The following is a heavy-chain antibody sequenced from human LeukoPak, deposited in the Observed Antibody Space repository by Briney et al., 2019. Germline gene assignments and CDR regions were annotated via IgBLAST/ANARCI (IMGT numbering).Heavy chain of an antibody. V-gene: IGHV3-48*03. CDR2: ISSSGSTI. J-gene: IGHJ6*04. CDR3: AELGITMIGGV. CDR1: GFTSSIYE. Sequence: GGSLRLSCAASGFTSSIYEMDWVRQAPGKGLERVSYISSSGSTIYYADSVKVGFTISRDNAKTSLYLQMNSLRAGDTAVNSCAELGITMIGGVWGKGNTVPISS. D-gene: IGHD3-10*02.